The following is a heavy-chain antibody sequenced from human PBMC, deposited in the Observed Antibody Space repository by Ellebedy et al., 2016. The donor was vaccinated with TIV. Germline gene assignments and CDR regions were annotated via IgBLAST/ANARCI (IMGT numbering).Heavy chain of an antibody. CDR3: ARKGRYFDWFEDYYYGMDV. CDR1: EFTVSSNY. CDR2: ISSTNSYI. Sequence: GESLKISCAASEFTVSSNYMSWVRQAPGKGLEWVSSISSTNSYIYYADSVKGRFTIYRDNAKNSLYLQMNSLRAEDTAVYYCARKGRYFDWFEDYYYGMDVWGQGTTVTVSS. D-gene: IGHD3-9*01. V-gene: IGHV3-21*01. J-gene: IGHJ6*02.